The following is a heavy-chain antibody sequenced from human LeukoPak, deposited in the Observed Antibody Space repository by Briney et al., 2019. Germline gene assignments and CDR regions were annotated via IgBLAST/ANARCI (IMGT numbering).Heavy chain of an antibody. CDR1: GYTFTSYY. CDR2: INPSGGST. J-gene: IGHJ4*02. Sequence: ASVNVSCKASGYTFTSYYMHWVRQAPGQGLEWMGIINPSGGSTSYAQKVQGRATMTRDTSTSTVYMELSSLRTEDTDVYDCARGGYCSGGSCPTAYWGQGTLVTVSS. CDR3: ARGGYCSGGSCPTAY. V-gene: IGHV1-46*01. D-gene: IGHD2-15*01.